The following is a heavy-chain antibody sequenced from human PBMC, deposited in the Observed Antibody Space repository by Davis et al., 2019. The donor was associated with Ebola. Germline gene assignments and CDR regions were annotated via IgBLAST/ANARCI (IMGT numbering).Heavy chain of an antibody. CDR3: ARVGILTGYYNAYYYYGMDV. Sequence: AASVKVSCKASGYTFTSYGISWVRQAPGQGLEWMGWISAYNGNTNYAHKLQDRVTMTTDTSTNTAYMELESLRPDDTAVYYCARVGILTGYYNAYYYYGMDVWGKGTTVTVSS. J-gene: IGHJ6*04. CDR1: GYTFTSYG. V-gene: IGHV1-18*04. CDR2: ISAYNGNT. D-gene: IGHD3-9*01.